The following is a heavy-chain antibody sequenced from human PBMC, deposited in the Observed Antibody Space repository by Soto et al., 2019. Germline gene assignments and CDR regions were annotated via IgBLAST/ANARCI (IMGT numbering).Heavy chain of an antibody. Sequence: PSETLSLTCTVSGGSISSSSYYWGWIRQPPGKGLEWIGSIYYSGSTYYNPSLKSRVTISVDTSKNQFSLKLSSVTAADTAVYYCARHLFPIAAAGIYNWFDPWGQGTLVTVSS. CDR1: GGSISSSSYY. V-gene: IGHV4-39*01. J-gene: IGHJ5*02. CDR2: IYYSGST. CDR3: ARHLFPIAAAGIYNWFDP. D-gene: IGHD6-13*01.